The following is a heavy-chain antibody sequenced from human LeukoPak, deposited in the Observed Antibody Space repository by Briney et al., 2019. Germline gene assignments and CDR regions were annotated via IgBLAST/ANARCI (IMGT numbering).Heavy chain of an antibody. V-gene: IGHV4-59*08. J-gene: IGHJ6*03. CDR2: IYYSGST. Sequence: PSETLSLTCTVSGGSISSYYWSWIRQPPGKGLEWIGYIYYSGSTNYNPSLKSRLTISVDTSKNQFSLKLSSVTAADTAVYYCARRIYGSGRPYYYYYMDVWGKGTTVTVSS. CDR3: ARRIYGSGRPYYYYYMDV. D-gene: IGHD3-10*01. CDR1: GGSISSYY.